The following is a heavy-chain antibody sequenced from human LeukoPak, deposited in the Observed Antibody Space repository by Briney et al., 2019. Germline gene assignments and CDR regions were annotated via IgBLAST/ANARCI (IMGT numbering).Heavy chain of an antibody. V-gene: IGHV3-48*04. Sequence: GGSLRLSCAASGFSFSSYSMNWVRQAPGKGLEWVSYISGSGRNIYYADSVKGRFTISRDNAKNSLYLQMNSLRAEDTAVYYCARALPSSWYFFDYWGQGTLVTVSS. J-gene: IGHJ4*02. CDR3: ARALPSSWYFFDY. CDR1: GFSFSSYS. D-gene: IGHD6-13*01. CDR2: ISGSGRNI.